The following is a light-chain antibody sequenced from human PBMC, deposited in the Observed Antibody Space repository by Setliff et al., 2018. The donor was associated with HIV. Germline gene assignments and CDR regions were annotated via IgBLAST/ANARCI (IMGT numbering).Light chain of an antibody. CDR2: EVS. CDR1: SSDIGGYDY. V-gene: IGLV2-14*01. J-gene: IGLJ1*01. CDR3: ISYADSSALYV. Sequence: QSALTQPASVSGSPGQSITISCTGTSSDIGGYDYVSWYQQHPDTAPKVIIYEVSTRPSGVSNRFSGSKSGNTASLTISGLLAEDEADYYCISYADSSALYVFGSGTRSPS.